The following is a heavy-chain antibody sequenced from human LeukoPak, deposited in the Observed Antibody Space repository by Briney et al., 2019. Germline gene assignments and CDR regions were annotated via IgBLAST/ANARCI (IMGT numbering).Heavy chain of an antibody. CDR1: GYTFTSYC. V-gene: IGHV1-18*01. Sequence: GASVKVSCKASGYTFTSYCISWVRQAPGQGLEWMGWISAYNGNTNYAQKLQGRVTMTTDTSTSTAYMELRSLRSDDTAVYYCARGVRGVISSRFDPWGQGTLVTVSS. J-gene: IGHJ5*02. CDR2: ISAYNGNT. D-gene: IGHD3-10*01. CDR3: ARGVRGVISSRFDP.